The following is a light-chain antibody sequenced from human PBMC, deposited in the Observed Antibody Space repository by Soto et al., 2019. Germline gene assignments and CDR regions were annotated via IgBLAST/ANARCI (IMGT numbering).Light chain of an antibody. Sequence: EIVLTQSPGTLSLSPGERATLSCSPSQSVSSSYLAWYQQKPGQAPRLLIYGASSRATGIPDRFSGSGSGTDFTLTISRLEPEDFAVYYCQQYGSSPPQTFGQGTKVDIK. J-gene: IGKJ1*01. CDR2: GAS. CDR3: QQYGSSPPQT. V-gene: IGKV3-20*01. CDR1: QSVSSSY.